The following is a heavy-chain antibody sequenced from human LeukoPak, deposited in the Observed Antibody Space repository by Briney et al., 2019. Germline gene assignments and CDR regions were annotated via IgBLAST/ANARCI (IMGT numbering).Heavy chain of an antibody. V-gene: IGHV1-8*02. Sequence: GSSVKVSCKASGGTFSSYAISWVRQAPGQGLEWMGWMNPNSGNTGYAQKFQGRVTMTRNTSISTAYMELSSLRSEDTAVYYCAREDGIVGASWFDPWGQGTLVTVSS. J-gene: IGHJ5*02. CDR3: AREDGIVGASWFDP. CDR1: GGTFSSYA. CDR2: MNPNSGNT. D-gene: IGHD1-26*01.